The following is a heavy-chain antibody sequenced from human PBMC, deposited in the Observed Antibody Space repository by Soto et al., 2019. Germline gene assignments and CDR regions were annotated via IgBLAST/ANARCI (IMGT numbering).Heavy chain of an antibody. CDR1: GGTFSRHA. J-gene: IGHJ4*02. V-gene: IGHV1-69*01. D-gene: IGHD3-22*01. Sequence: QVQLVQSGAEVRKPGSSVKVSCKASGGTFSRHAISWVRQAPGQGLEWMGGIIPIFGKANHAQKFQGRVTITADESTSTAYMELSSLRSEDTAVYYCARGWGYDSSDYYYAYWGQGTLVIVSS. CDR2: IIPIFGKA. CDR3: ARGWGYDSSDYYYAY.